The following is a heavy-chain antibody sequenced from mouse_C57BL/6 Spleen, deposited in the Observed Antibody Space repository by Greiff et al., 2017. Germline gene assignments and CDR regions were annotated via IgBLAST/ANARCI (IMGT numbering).Heavy chain of an antibody. CDR3: ARWDYYYGNSPYYYAMDY. D-gene: IGHD1-1*01. Sequence: QVQLQQPGAELVKPGASVKLSCKASGYTFTSYWMPWVKQRPGQGLEWIGMIHPNSGSTNYNEKFKSKATLTVDKSSSTAYMQLSNLTSADSSVYYCARWDYYYGNSPYYYAMDYWGQGTSVTVSS. V-gene: IGHV1-64*01. J-gene: IGHJ4*01. CDR1: GYTFTSYW. CDR2: IHPNSGST.